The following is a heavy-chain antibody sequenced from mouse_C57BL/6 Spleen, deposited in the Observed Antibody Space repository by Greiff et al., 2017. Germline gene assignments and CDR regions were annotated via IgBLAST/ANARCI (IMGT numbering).Heavy chain of an antibody. CDR2: ISSGGDYI. J-gene: IGHJ1*03. CDR1: GFTFSSYA. V-gene: IGHV5-9-1*02. CDR3: TRMTGTEWYFDV. Sequence: EVKLMESGEGLVKPGGSLKLSCAASGFTFSSYAMSWVRQTPEKRLEWVAYISSGGDYIYYADTVKGRFTISRDNARNTLYLQMSSLKSEDTAMYYCTRMTGTEWYFDVWGTGTTVTVSS. D-gene: IGHD3-3*01.